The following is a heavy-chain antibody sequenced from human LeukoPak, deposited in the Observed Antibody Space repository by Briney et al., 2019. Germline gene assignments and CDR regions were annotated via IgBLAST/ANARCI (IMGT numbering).Heavy chain of an antibody. J-gene: IGHJ1*01. D-gene: IGHD3-10*01. V-gene: IGHV3-53*01. CDR2: IFSNGDT. Sequence: GGSLRLSCTASEFTVSRNYMLWVRQAPGKGLEWVSLIFSNGDTHYADSVKGRFTISRDTSKNTVSLQMNSLRVEDTAMYYCVTDGGQLPYYFTYWGQGTLVTVSS. CDR1: EFTVSRNY. CDR3: VTDGGQLPYYFTY.